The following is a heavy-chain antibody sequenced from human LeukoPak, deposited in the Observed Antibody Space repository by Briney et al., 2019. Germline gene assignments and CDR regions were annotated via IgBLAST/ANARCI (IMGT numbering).Heavy chain of an antibody. D-gene: IGHD3-10*01. CDR1: GGSISSYY. V-gene: IGHV4-59*01. Sequence: TSETLSLTCTVSGGSISSYYWSWIRQPPGKGLEWIGYIYYSGSTNYNPSLKSRVTISVDTSKNQFSLKLSSVTAADTAVYYCARGGYYGSGNDFRFDPWGQGTLVTVSS. J-gene: IGHJ5*02. CDR2: IYYSGST. CDR3: ARGGYYGSGNDFRFDP.